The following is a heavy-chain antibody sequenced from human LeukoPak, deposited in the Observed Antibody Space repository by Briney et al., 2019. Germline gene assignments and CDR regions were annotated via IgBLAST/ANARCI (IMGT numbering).Heavy chain of an antibody. CDR1: GFTLSNYA. CDR3: AKRTRYGFNTPIDF. CDR2: ISYIDVET. V-gene: IGHV3-23*01. Sequence: GGSLRLSCAASGFTLSNYAMNWVRQAPGKGLEWVSGISYIDVETYYADSVKGRFTISSDNSMNTLYLQMNSLTVEDTAVYYCAKRTRYGFNTPIDFWSQGTLVTVSS. D-gene: IGHD5-24*01. J-gene: IGHJ4*02.